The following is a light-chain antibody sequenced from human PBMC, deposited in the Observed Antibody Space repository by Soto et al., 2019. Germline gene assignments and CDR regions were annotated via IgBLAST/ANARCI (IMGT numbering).Light chain of an antibody. CDR2: GAS. Sequence: EIVMTQSPATLSVSPGERATLSCRASQSVTTNLAWYQQKPGQAPRLLIYGASTRATGIPARFSGSGSGTDFTLTISRLQSEDFAVYYCQQYNNWPRTLGQGTKVEIK. J-gene: IGKJ1*01. CDR3: QQYNNWPRT. CDR1: QSVTTN. V-gene: IGKV3-15*01.